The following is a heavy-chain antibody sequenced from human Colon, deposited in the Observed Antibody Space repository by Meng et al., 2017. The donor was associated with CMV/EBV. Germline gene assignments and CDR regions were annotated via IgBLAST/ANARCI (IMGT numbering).Heavy chain of an antibody. V-gene: IGHV1-8*03. Sequence: KNSRSSFTSSDINWVRQATGQGLEWIGWMNPKTENTAYAQKFQGRVTITRDTSIRTAYMEMRSLRSEDTAVYYWAKNLAAAGNDFDYWGQGSLVTVSS. J-gene: IGHJ4*02. CDR1: RSSFTSSD. CDR3: AKNLAAAGNDFDY. CDR2: MNPKTENT. D-gene: IGHD6-13*01.